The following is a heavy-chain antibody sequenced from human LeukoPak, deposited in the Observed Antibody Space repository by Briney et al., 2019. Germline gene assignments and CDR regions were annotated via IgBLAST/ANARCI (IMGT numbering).Heavy chain of an antibody. CDR1: GYTFTGYY. CDR2: INPNSGGT. Sequence: ASVKVSCKASGYTFTGYYMHWVRQAPGQGLEWMGWINPNSGGTNYAQKFQGRVTMTRDTSISTAYMELSRPRSDDTAVYYCARGDYYDSSGYYTHWGQGTLVTVSS. D-gene: IGHD3-22*01. CDR3: ARGDYYDSSGYYTH. J-gene: IGHJ4*02. V-gene: IGHV1-2*02.